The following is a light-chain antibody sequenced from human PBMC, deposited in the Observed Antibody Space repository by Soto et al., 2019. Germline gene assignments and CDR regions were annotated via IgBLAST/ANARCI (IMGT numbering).Light chain of an antibody. CDR1: QGIGDT. J-gene: IGKJ5*01. V-gene: IGKV3-11*01. Sequence: IVFVQSPYTLYVSPGEGAXLSXXASQGIGDTLAWYKHKPGQTPRLLIYDTSTRATGVPTRFSGSGSGTDFTLTISSLEPEDFAVYYCQQRYNWPPTFGQGTGLEI. CDR3: QQRYNWPPT. CDR2: DTS.